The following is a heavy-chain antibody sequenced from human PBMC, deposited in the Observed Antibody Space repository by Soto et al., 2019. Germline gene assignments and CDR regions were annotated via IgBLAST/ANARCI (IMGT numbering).Heavy chain of an antibody. V-gene: IGHV3-30-3*01. D-gene: IGHD3-9*01. J-gene: IGHJ6*02. CDR3: ARDLNDILTGYYPRYYYYYGMDV. CDR1: GFTFSSYA. Sequence: GGSLRLSCAASGFTFSSYAMHWVRQAPGKGLEWVAVISYDGSNKYYADSVKGRFTISRDNSKNTLYLQMNSLRAEDTAVYYCARDLNDILTGYYPRYYYYYGMDVWGQGTTVTVSS. CDR2: ISYDGSNK.